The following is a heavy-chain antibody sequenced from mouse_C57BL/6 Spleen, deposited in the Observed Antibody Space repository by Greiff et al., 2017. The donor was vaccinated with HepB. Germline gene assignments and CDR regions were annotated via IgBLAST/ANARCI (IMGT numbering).Heavy chain of an antibody. J-gene: IGHJ4*01. V-gene: IGHV1-43*01. D-gene: IGHD1-1*01. CDR3: AREDGTTVVGDYYAMDY. Sequence: EVKLQESGPELVKPGASVKISCKASGYSFTGYYMHWVKQSSEKSLEWIGEINPSTGGTSYNQKFKGKATLTVDKSSSTAYMQLKSLTSEDSAVYYSAREDGTTVVGDYYAMDYWGQGTSVTVSS. CDR1: GYSFTGYY. CDR2: INPSTGGT.